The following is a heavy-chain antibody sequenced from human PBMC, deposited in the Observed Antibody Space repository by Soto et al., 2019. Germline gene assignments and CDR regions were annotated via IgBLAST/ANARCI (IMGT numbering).Heavy chain of an antibody. CDR2: ISYDGSNK. Sequence: PGGSLRLSCAASGFTFSSYAMHWVRQAPGKGLEWVAVISYDGSNKYYADSVKGRFTISRDNSKNTLYLQMNSLRAEDTAVYYCARDNYGDFAYSGQGTLVLVSS. D-gene: IGHD4-17*01. J-gene: IGHJ4*02. V-gene: IGHV3-30-3*01. CDR1: GFTFSSYA. CDR3: ARDNYGDFAY.